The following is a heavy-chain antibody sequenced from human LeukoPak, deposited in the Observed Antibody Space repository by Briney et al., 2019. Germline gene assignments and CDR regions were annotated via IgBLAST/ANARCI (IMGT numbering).Heavy chain of an antibody. CDR3: ARGDCSSTSCYALSWFDP. V-gene: IGHV4-30-2*01. CDR1: GDSISSGGYC. Sequence: PSQTLSLTSAVSGDSISSGGYCWSWIRHPPGKDLEWIGYIYHSGSTYYKPSLKSRVTISVDRSKNQFSLKLSSVTASDTAVYYCARGDCSSTSCYALSWFDPWGQGTLVTVSS. D-gene: IGHD2-2*01. J-gene: IGHJ5*02. CDR2: IYHSGST.